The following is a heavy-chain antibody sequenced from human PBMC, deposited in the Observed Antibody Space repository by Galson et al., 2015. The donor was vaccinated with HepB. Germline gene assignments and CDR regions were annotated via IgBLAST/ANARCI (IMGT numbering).Heavy chain of an antibody. Sequence: SLRLSCAVSGFTFTTYAMSWVRQAPGKGLEWVSTISRSGGTPYYADSVRGRFTISRDNSKNTLYLQISSLTAEDTAVYYCAKLETFDQSKYFDYWGQGTLVTVSS. D-gene: IGHD1-1*01. CDR1: GFTFTTYA. CDR2: ISRSGGTP. V-gene: IGHV3-23*01. J-gene: IGHJ4*02. CDR3: AKLETFDQSKYFDY.